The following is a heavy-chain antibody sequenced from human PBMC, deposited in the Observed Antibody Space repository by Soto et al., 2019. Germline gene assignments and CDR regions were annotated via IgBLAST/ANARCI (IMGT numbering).Heavy chain of an antibody. CDR3: ARVFRGGWYAADY. V-gene: IGHV4-31*03. Sequence: QVQLQESGPGLVKPSQTLSLTCTVSGGSFSSGGYYWSWIHQHPGKGLEWIGYIYYSGSTYYNPTLKSRVTLSVHSSKNQFSLGLSSVTAAATAVYYCARVFRGGWYAADYWGQGTLVTVAS. J-gene: IGHJ4*02. D-gene: IGHD6-19*01. CDR2: IYYSGST. CDR1: GGSFSSGGYY.